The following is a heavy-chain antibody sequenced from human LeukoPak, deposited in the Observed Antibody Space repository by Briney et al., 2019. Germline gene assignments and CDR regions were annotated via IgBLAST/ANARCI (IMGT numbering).Heavy chain of an antibody. J-gene: IGHJ5*02. CDR2: IYYSGST. CDR3: ARRTGSSWYSGVDP. CDR1: GGSISSDY. Sequence: SETLSLTCTVSGGSISSDYWSWIRQSPGKGLEWIGYIYYSGSTNYNPSLKSRVTISVDTSKNQFSLNLTSVTAADTAVYYCARRTGSSWYSGVDPWGQGTLVTVSS. D-gene: IGHD6-13*01. V-gene: IGHV4-59*01.